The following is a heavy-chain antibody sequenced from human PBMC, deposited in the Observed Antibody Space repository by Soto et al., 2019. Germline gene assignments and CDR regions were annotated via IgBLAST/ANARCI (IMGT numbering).Heavy chain of an antibody. J-gene: IGHJ4*02. CDR3: AQDGVDTVTFEY. CDR1: GFTFSSYA. CDR2: ISGSGDTT. V-gene: IGHV3-23*01. Sequence: EVQLLESGGGLVQPGGSLRLSCAVSGFTFSSYAVSWVRQAPGKGLEWVSGISGSGDTTVYADSVKGRFATSRDNAKNTVYLQMNSLRAEDTAVYYCAQDGVDTVTFEYWGQGTLVTVSS. D-gene: IGHD4-17*01.